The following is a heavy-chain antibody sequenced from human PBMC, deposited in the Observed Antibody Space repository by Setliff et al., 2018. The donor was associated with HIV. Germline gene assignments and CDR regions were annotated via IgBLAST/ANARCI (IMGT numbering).Heavy chain of an antibody. J-gene: IGHJ4*01. CDR1: GFTFSNSA. CDR2: IPYDGSNK. V-gene: IGHV3-30*04. D-gene: IGHD6-13*01. CDR3: AREVAADGTYFDY. Sequence: LRLSCAASGFTFSNSAMHWVRQAPGKGLGWVAGIPYDGSNKYYTDSVKGRFTISRDNSKNTLYLQMNSLRAEDSAVYYCAREVAADGTYFDYWGQGALVTVSS.